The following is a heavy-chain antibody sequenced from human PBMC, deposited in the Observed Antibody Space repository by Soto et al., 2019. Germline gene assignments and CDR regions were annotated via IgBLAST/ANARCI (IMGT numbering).Heavy chain of an antibody. CDR2: ISGRGSNT. D-gene: IGHD3-3*01. CDR1: GFLFNSHA. Sequence: GGSLRLSCAASGFLFNSHAMSWVRRAPGKGLEWGAAISGRGSNTYYPDSVKGRFIVSRDNSKNKLYLQMNGLRAEDTAVYYCAKTREGHDFWSGQITHGYFDNWGQGIQVTVSS. CDR3: AKTREGHDFWSGQITHGYFDN. J-gene: IGHJ4*02. V-gene: IGHV3-23*01.